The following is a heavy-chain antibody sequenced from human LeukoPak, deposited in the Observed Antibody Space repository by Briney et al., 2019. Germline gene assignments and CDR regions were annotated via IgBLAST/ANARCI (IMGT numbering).Heavy chain of an antibody. J-gene: IGHJ6*03. CDR3: ASRYCTGVNCFAASYMCMDV. CDR1: GLTFSRYW. V-gene: IGHV3-7*01. Sequence: GGSLRLSCSASGLTFSRYWMTWFRQAPGKGLEWVANIKQDGSEKYYVDSVKGRFTISRDNADRSLYLQMTSLRVEDTAVYFCASRYCTGVNCFAASYMCMDVWGKGTTVTVSS. D-gene: IGHD2-8*02. CDR2: IKQDGSEK.